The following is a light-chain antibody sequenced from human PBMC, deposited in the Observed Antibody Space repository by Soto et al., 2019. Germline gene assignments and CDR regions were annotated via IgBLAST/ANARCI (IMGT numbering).Light chain of an antibody. J-gene: IGKJ5*01. V-gene: IGKV3-11*01. CDR2: DAS. Sequence: VLTQSPATLSLSPGERATLSCRASQSVSSYLAWYQQKPGQAPRLLIYDASNRATGIPARFSGSGSGTDFTLTINSLEPEDFAIYYCQQRQYWPPITFGQGTRLEIK. CDR3: QQRQYWPPIT. CDR1: QSVSSY.